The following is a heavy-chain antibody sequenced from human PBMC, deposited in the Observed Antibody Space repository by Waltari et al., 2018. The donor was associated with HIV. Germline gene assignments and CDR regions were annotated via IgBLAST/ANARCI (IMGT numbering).Heavy chain of an antibody. V-gene: IGHV3-33*01. CDR3: ARLTREGYNGGFDY. J-gene: IGHJ4*02. CDR1: VFDFSNFG. D-gene: IGHD1-1*01. Sequence: QVQLVEYGGGVVQPGRSLRLSCAASVFDFSNFGMHWVRQAPGKGLEWVGVIWFDSSNKYYGDSVKGRFTISRDNSKKTVYLQMNSLRGEDTAVYYCARLTREGYNGGFDYWGQGTLVTVSS. CDR2: IWFDSSNK.